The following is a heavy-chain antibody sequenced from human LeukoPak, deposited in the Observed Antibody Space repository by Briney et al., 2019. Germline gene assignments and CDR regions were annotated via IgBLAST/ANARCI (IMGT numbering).Heavy chain of an antibody. CDR1: GYSISSGYF. D-gene: IGHD6-13*01. CDR2: IYHSGST. Sequence: SSETLSLTCTVSGYSISSGYFWGWIQQPPGKGLEWIGTIYHSGSTYYNASLESRVTISVDTSKNQFSLKLSSVTAADTAVYYCARAYSSSWYFNWFDPWGQGTLVTVSS. V-gene: IGHV4-38-2*02. CDR3: ARAYSSSWYFNWFDP. J-gene: IGHJ5*02.